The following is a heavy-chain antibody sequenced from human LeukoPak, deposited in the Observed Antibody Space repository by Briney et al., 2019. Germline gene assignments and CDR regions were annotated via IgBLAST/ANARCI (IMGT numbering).Heavy chain of an antibody. D-gene: IGHD3-10*01. Sequence: GASVKASCKASGYTFTGYYMHWVRQAPGQGLEWMGWINPNSGGTNYAQKFQGRVTMTRDTSISTAYMELSRLKSDDTAVYYCAREHRRYYGSGSYVGYWGQGTLVTVSS. CDR2: INPNSGGT. J-gene: IGHJ4*02. CDR1: GYTFTGYY. CDR3: AREHRRYYGSGSYVGY. V-gene: IGHV1-2*02.